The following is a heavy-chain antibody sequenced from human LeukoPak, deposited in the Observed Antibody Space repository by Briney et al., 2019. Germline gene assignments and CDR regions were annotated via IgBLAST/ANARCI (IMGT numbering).Heavy chain of an antibody. D-gene: IGHD3-9*01. CDR1: GYTFTSYG. CDR2: INAYNGNT. V-gene: IGHV1-18*01. CDR3: ARDTPYYDILTGPPSFDY. Sequence: ASVKVSCKASGYTFTSYGISWVRQAPGQGLEWMGWINAYNGNTNYAQKLQGRVTMTTDTSTSTAYMELRSLRSDDTAVYYCARDTPYYDILTGPPSFDYWGQGTLVTVSS. J-gene: IGHJ4*02.